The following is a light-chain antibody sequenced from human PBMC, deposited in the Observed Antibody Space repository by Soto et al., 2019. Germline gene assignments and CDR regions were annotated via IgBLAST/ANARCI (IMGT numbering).Light chain of an antibody. CDR3: QQANSFPRT. Sequence: DIQMTQSPSSVSASVGDKITITCRASQGIAGWLAWYQQKPGKAPKLLIYTAASLQSGVPSRFSGSGYGTDFTLTISSLQPEDFAXYYCQQANSFPRTFGQGTRLEIK. V-gene: IGKV1D-12*01. J-gene: IGKJ5*01. CDR2: TAA. CDR1: QGIAGW.